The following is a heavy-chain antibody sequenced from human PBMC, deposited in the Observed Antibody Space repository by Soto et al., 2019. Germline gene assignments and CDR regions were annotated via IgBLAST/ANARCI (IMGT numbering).Heavy chain of an antibody. CDR1: GFTFSIYW. J-gene: IGHJ6*01. Sequence: EVQLVESGGGLVQPGGSLRLSCAASGFTFSIYWMHWVRQAPGKGSVWVSRIDNAGSSARYADSVKGRFTISRDNAKNTVYLQMTGLRAEDTAGYYGTRVGGSVSGMDVW. D-gene: IGHD3-16*01. CDR2: IDNAGSSA. CDR3: TRVGGSVSGMDV. V-gene: IGHV3-74*01.